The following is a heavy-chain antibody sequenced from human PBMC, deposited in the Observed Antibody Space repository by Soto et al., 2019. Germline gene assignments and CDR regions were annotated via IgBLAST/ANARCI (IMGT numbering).Heavy chain of an antibody. J-gene: IGHJ6*02. D-gene: IGHD6-6*01. V-gene: IGHV3-23*01. Sequence: EVQLLESGGGLVQPGGSLRLSCAASGFTFSSYAMSWVRQAPGKGLEWVSASSGSGGRTYYADSVKGRFTISRDNSKNTLYLQLNSLRAEDTAVYYCAKAPLDKYSSSASDYYYYYGMDVWGQGTTVTVSS. CDR3: AKAPLDKYSSSASDYYYYYGMDV. CDR2: SSGSGGRT. CDR1: GFTFSSYA.